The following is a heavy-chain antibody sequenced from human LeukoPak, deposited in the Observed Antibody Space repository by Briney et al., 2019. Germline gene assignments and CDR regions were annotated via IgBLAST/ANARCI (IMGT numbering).Heavy chain of an antibody. D-gene: IGHD6-13*01. Sequence: GGSLRLSCAASGFISSYWMTWVRQALGKGLEGVANIKQDGSERYYVDSVKGRFTISRDNAKNSLYLQMDSLRAEDTAVYYCAILRTASDDYWGQGTLVTVSS. CDR3: AILRTASDDY. V-gene: IGHV3-7*01. CDR2: IKQDGSER. J-gene: IGHJ4*02. CDR1: GFISSYW.